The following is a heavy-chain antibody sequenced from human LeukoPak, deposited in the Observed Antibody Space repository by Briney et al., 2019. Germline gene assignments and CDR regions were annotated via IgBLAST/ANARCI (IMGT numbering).Heavy chain of an antibody. CDR3: ARENGGLDAFDI. Sequence: SVKVSCKASGGTFSSYAISWVRQAPGQGLEWMGGIIPIFGTANYAQKFQGRVTIAADESTSTAYMELSSLRSEDTAVYYCARENGGLDAFDIWGQGTMVTVSS. J-gene: IGHJ3*02. D-gene: IGHD4-23*01. V-gene: IGHV1-69*13. CDR2: IIPIFGTA. CDR1: GGTFSSYA.